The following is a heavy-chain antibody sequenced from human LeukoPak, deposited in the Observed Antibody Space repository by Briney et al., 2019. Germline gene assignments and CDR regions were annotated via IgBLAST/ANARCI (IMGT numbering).Heavy chain of an antibody. CDR2: IWYDGSNK. Sequence: GRSLRLSCAAPGFTFSSYGMHWVRQAPGKGLEWVAVIWYDGSNKYYADSVKGRFTISRDNSKNKLYLQMNSLRAEDTAVYYCARDTREAGIAAAGMRPYYYGMDVWGQRTTVTVSS. D-gene: IGHD6-13*01. V-gene: IGHV3-33*01. CDR3: ARDTREAGIAAAGMRPYYYGMDV. J-gene: IGHJ6*02. CDR1: GFTFSSYG.